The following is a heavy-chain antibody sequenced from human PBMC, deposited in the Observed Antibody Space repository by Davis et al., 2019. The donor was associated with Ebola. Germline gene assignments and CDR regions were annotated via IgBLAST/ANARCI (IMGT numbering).Heavy chain of an antibody. J-gene: IGHJ5*02. V-gene: IGHV1-2*06. Sequence: AASVKVSCKASGYTFTGYYMHWVRQAPGQGLEWIGRINPNSGGTNYAPKFQGRVTMTRDTSTSTVYMELSSLRSEDTAVYYCARGESLWFGELLGWFDPWGQGTLVTVSS. CDR1: GYTFTGYY. CDR2: INPNSGGT. D-gene: IGHD3-10*01. CDR3: ARGESLWFGELLGWFDP.